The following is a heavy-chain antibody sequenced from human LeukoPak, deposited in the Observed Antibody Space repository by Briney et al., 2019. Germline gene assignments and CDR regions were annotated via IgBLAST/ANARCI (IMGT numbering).Heavy chain of an antibody. V-gene: IGHV1-69*06. CDR2: IIPIFGTA. CDR1: GGTFSSYA. J-gene: IGHJ6*03. CDR3: ARERGYSGYGDDYYYMDV. Sequence: SVKVSCKASGGTFSSYAISWVRQATGQGLEWMGGIIPIFGTANYAQKFQGRVTITADKSTSTAYMELSSLRSEDTAVYYCARERGYSGYGDDYYYMDVWGKGTTVTVSS. D-gene: IGHD5-12*01.